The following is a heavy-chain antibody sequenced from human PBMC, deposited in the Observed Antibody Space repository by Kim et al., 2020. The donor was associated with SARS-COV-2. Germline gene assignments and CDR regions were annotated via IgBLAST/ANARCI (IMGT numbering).Heavy chain of an antibody. D-gene: IGHD3-10*01. CDR1: GFTFSIYG. CDR2: ISYDGSNK. J-gene: IGHJ6*02. CDR3: AKSLRRSDYYHAFDV. V-gene: IGHV3-30*18. Sequence: GRSLRLSCAASGFTFSIYGMHWVRQAPGKGLEWVAVISYDGSNKYYVDSVKGRFTISRDNSKNTLFLQMNSLRAEDTAVYYCAKSLRRSDYYHAFDVWGQGTTVTVSS.